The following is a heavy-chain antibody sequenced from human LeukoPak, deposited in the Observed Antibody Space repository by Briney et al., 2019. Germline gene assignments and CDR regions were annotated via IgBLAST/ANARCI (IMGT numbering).Heavy chain of an antibody. CDR2: ISGSGGST. CDR3: AKDSSGYYYVDDYYYYYYMDV. D-gene: IGHD3-22*01. V-gene: IGHV3-23*01. Sequence: PGGSLRLSCAASGFTFSSYAMSSVRQAPGKGLEWVSAISGSGGSTYYAASVKGRFTISRDNAKNPRALQIDSLRAEATARYYCAKDSSGYYYVDDYYYYYYMDVWGKGTTVTVSS. CDR1: GFTFSSYA. J-gene: IGHJ6*03.